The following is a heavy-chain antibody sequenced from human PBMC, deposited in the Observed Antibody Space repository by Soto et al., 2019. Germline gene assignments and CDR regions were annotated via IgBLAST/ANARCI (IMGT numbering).Heavy chain of an antibody. V-gene: IGHV3-30*18. Sequence: GGSLRLSCAASGFTFSSYGMHWVRQAPGKGLEWVAVISYDGSNKYYADSVKGRFTISRDNSKNTLYLQMNSLRAEDTAVYYCAKGGMGYCTNGVCLHETLSPPQMDVWGQGTTVTVSS. CDR1: GFTFSSYG. CDR2: ISYDGSNK. D-gene: IGHD2-8*01. CDR3: AKGGMGYCTNGVCLHETLSPPQMDV. J-gene: IGHJ6*02.